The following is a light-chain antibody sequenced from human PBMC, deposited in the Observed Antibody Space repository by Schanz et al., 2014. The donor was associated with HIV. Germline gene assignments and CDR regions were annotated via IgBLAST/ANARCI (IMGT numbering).Light chain of an antibody. Sequence: QSALTQPASVSGSPGQSITISCTGTSSDVGGYNFVSWYQQHPDKAPRLMIFDVSSRPSGVPDRFSGSKSGTSASLAITGRQAEDEGDYYCQSFDTSLSAVVFGGGTKLTV. CDR1: SSDVGGYNF. J-gene: IGLJ2*01. CDR2: DVS. V-gene: IGLV2-14*03. CDR3: QSFDTSLSAVV.